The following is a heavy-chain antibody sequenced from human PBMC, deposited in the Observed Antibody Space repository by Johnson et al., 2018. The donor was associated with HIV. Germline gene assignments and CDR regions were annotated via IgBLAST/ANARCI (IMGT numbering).Heavy chain of an antibody. D-gene: IGHD6-6*01. Sequence: MQLVESGGGVVQPGRSLRLSCAASGFTFSSYWMSWVRQAPGKGLEWVAVIWYDGSDKYYADSVKGRFTISRDSSKNTLYLQMNSLRAEDTAVYYCARVGDSSSSLGAFDIWGQGTMVTVSS. V-gene: IGHV3-33*08. CDR1: GFTFSSYW. CDR2: IWYDGSDK. J-gene: IGHJ3*02. CDR3: ARVGDSSSSLGAFDI.